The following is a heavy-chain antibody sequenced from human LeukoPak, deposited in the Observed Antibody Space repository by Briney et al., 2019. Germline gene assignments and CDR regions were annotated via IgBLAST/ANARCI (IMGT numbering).Heavy chain of an antibody. D-gene: IGHD5-12*01. J-gene: IGHJ4*02. CDR1: GYTFTSYG. V-gene: IGHV1-18*01. CDR3: ARGYDIVATRDLSFDY. CDR2: ISAYNGNT. Sequence: GASVKVSCKASGYTFTSYGISWVRQAPGQGLEWMGWISAYNGNTSYAQKLQGRVTMTTDTSTSTAYMELRSLRSDDTAVYYCARGYDIVATRDLSFDYWGQGTLVTVSS.